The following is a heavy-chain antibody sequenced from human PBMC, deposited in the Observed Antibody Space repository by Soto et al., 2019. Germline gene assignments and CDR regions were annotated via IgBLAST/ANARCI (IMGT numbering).Heavy chain of an antibody. V-gene: IGHV3-48*01. D-gene: IGHD6-13*01. J-gene: IGHJ5*02. CDR1: GFTFSSYS. CDR2: ISSSSSTI. Sequence: EVQLVESGGGLVQPGGSLRLSCAASGFTFSSYSMNWVRQAPGKGLEWVSYISSSSSTIYYADSVKGRFTISRDNAKNALYLQMNSLRAEDTAVYYCARASPPPGYGSSWYRRRGGLDPWGQGTLVTVSS. CDR3: ARASPPPGYGSSWYRRRGGLDP.